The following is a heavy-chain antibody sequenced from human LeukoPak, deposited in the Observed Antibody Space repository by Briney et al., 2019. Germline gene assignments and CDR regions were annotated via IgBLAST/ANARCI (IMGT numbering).Heavy chain of an antibody. Sequence: GGSLRLSCAASGFTFSSYSMNWVRQAPGKGLEWVSSISSSSRFIYYADSVEGRFTISRDNAKNSLFLQMNSLRAEDTAVYYCTRDGGIPLAVRVTYYYYYMDVWGQGTTVTVSS. CDR1: GFTFSSYS. J-gene: IGHJ6*03. V-gene: IGHV3-21*01. CDR2: ISSSSRFI. CDR3: TRDGGIPLAVRVTYYYYYMDV. D-gene: IGHD6-13*01.